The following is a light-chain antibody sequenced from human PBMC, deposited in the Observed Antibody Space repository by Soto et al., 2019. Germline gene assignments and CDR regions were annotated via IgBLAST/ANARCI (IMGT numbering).Light chain of an antibody. Sequence: QSVLTQPASVSGSPGQSITISCTGTSTDTYHYKYVSWYQQHPGKAPKLIIYEVSSRPSGVSDRFSGSKSGNTASLPISGLQAEDEADYYCNSYTTGATKFGGGTKLTVL. J-gene: IGLJ3*02. V-gene: IGLV2-14*01. CDR2: EVS. CDR1: STDTYHYKY. CDR3: NSYTTGATK.